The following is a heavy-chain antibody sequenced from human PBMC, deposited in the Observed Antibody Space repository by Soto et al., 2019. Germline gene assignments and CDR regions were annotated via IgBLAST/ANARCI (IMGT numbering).Heavy chain of an antibody. Sequence: EVHLLESGGGLVQPGGSLRLSCVASEFTFSTYAMSWVRQAPGKGLEWVSAISGSGGTTYYADSVKGRFTISRDNSKNTLYLQMNSLRDEDTATYYCARESAPDSVRFDYWGQGTLVTVSS. CDR3: ARESAPDSVRFDY. V-gene: IGHV3-23*01. CDR1: EFTFSTYA. CDR2: ISGSGGTT. J-gene: IGHJ4*02. D-gene: IGHD3-10*01.